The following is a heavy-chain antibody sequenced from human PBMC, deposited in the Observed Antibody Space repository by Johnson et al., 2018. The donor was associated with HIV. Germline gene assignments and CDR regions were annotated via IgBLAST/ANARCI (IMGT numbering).Heavy chain of an antibody. Sequence: EVQLVESGGGLVKPGGSLRVSCAASGFTFSSYDMHWVRQATGKGLEWVSAIGTAGDTYYPGSVKGRFTISRDNSKNTLYLQMNSLRAEDTAVYYCAREARIVVVEPSDAFDIWGQGTMVTVSS. J-gene: IGHJ3*02. CDR2: IGTAGDT. D-gene: IGHD3-22*01. CDR3: AREARIVVVEPSDAFDI. CDR1: GFTFSSYD. V-gene: IGHV3-13*01.